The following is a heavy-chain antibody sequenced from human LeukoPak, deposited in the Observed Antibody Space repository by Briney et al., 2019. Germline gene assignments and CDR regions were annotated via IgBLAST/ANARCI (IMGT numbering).Heavy chain of an antibody. CDR3: ARVQWELRGVGSYFEY. J-gene: IGHJ4*02. D-gene: IGHD1-26*01. CDR1: GFAFSSYW. Sequence: GGSLRLSCVVSGFAFSSYWMSWVRQAPGKGLEWVSNIKQDGSEKYYVDSVKGRFTMSRDNAKNSLYLQMNSLRAEDTAVYYCARVQWELRGVGSYFEYWGQGALVTVSS. CDR2: IKQDGSEK. V-gene: IGHV3-7*01.